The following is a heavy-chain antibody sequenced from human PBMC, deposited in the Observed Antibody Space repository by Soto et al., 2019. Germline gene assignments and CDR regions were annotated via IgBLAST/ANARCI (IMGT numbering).Heavy chain of an antibody. Sequence: QVTLKESGPTLVKPTQTLTLPCTVSGLSLRTTGVGVGWVRQPPGKALDGLALLYWDDDKRYSPSLRSRLTLAKDISEKQVVLTMTNMDTVDTSPYYCVHSRCGGDCREIYASHAYTGLDGWGQGTTVTVSS. CDR1: GLSLRTTGVG. CDR3: VHSRCGGDCREIYASHAYTGLDG. D-gene: IGHD2-21*02. CDR2: LYWDDDK. J-gene: IGHJ6*02. V-gene: IGHV2-5*02.